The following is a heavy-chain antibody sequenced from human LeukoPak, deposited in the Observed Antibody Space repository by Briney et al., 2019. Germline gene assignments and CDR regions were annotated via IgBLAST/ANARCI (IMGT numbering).Heavy chain of an antibody. J-gene: IGHJ1*01. CDR1: GFTFSSFG. CDR3: AKSHPPTVTTEEGEYLQH. Sequence: GRSPRLSCAASGFTFSSFGMHWVLQARGQGLEWVAVISFDGSNQYYADSVKGRFTIYRDNFKNTVYLQMNSLRAEETAVYYCAKSHPPTVTTEEGEYLQHWGQGTLVTVSS. D-gene: IGHD4-17*01. CDR2: ISFDGSNQ. V-gene: IGHV3-30*18.